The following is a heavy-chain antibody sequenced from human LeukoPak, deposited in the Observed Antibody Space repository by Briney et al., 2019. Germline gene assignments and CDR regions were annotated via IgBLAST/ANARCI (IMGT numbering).Heavy chain of an antibody. CDR1: GGSISGSRFY. D-gene: IGHD3-22*01. CDR2: IYHSGST. J-gene: IGHJ4*02. V-gene: IGHV4-39*01. Sequence: SETLSLTCSVSGGSISGSRFYWGWIRQPPGKGLEWIGSIYHSGSTYYNPSLKSRVTISVDTSKNQFSLKLTSVTAADPAVYYCARLHSSTGYYDYWGQGTPVTVSS. CDR3: ARLHSSTGYYDY.